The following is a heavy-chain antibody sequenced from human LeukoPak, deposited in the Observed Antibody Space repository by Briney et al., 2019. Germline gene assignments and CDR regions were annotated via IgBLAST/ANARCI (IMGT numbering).Heavy chain of an antibody. CDR2: IIPIFGTA. Sequence: SVKVSCKASGGTFSSYAISWVRQAPGQGLEWMGGIIPIFGTANYAQKFQGRVTITADKSTSTAYMELSSLRSEDTAVYYCAKASRFGYSYGPREYFYYMDVWGKGTTVTISS. V-gene: IGHV1-69*06. J-gene: IGHJ6*03. D-gene: IGHD5-18*01. CDR1: GGTFSSYA. CDR3: AKASRFGYSYGPREYFYYMDV.